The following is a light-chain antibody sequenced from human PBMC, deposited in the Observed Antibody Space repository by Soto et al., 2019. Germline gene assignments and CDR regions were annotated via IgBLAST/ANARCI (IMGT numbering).Light chain of an antibody. CDR1: SSNIGSKP. Sequence: QSVLTQPPSASGTPGQRVTISCSGSSSNIGSKPVNWYQQLPGAAPKLLIHTTNQRPSGVPDRFSGSKSGTSASLAISGLQSDDEAHYYCAAWDESLNGLVFGGGTKLTVL. CDR2: TTN. CDR3: AAWDESLNGLV. J-gene: IGLJ2*01. V-gene: IGLV1-44*01.